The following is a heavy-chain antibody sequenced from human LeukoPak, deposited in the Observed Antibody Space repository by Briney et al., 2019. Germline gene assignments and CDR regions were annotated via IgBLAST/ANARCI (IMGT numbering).Heavy chain of an antibody. D-gene: IGHD5-24*01. Sequence: ASVKVSCKTSGYTFTRYGISWVRQAPGQGLEWMGWISGYNGNTHYAQNFQGRITMTTDTSTSTAYMELRSLRSDDTAVYYCARERDGAFDYWGQGTLVTVSS. V-gene: IGHV1-18*01. CDR1: GYTFTRYG. CDR3: ARERDGAFDY. J-gene: IGHJ4*02. CDR2: ISGYNGNT.